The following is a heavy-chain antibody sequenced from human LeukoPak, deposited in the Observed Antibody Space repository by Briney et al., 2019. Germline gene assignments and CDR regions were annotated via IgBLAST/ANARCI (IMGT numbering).Heavy chain of an antibody. CDR1: AFIFSGHW. CDR2: IKEDGSER. Sequence: GGSLRLSCEGSAFIFSGHWMNWVRQTPGKGLEWVASIKEDGSERQYVDSVKGRFTLSRDNAKSSLYLQMNSLRAEDTAIYYCARLLSGWYLADYWGQGTLVTVSS. V-gene: IGHV3-7*01. CDR3: ARLLSGWYLADY. D-gene: IGHD6-19*01. J-gene: IGHJ4*02.